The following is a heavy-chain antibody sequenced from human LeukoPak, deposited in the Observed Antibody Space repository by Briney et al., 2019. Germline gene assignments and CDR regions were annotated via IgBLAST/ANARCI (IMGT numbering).Heavy chain of an antibody. D-gene: IGHD1-14*01. CDR2: ITPIFGTA. CDR1: GGTFSMYA. Sequence: SVKVSCTASGGTFSMYAISWVRQSPGQGLEWMGGITPIFGTANYAQKFQGRVTITADESTSTAYMELSSLRSEDTAVYYCARDSSELRSLIFHWGQGTLVTVSS. J-gene: IGHJ1*01. CDR3: ARDSSELRSLIFH. V-gene: IGHV1-69*13.